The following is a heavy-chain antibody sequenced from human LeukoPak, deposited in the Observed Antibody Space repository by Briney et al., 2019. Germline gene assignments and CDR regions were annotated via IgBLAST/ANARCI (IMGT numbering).Heavy chain of an antibody. CDR1: GFTFSSYA. Sequence: GGSLRLSCVASGFTFSSYAMSWVRQAPGKGLEWVSAISGSGVSTYYADFVKGHFTISRDNSRNTLFLQMNSLRAEDTAVYYCAKDSRGYNVPTDYWGQGTLVTVSS. CDR3: AKDSRGYNVPTDY. CDR2: ISGSGVST. V-gene: IGHV3-23*01. D-gene: IGHD3-22*01. J-gene: IGHJ4*02.